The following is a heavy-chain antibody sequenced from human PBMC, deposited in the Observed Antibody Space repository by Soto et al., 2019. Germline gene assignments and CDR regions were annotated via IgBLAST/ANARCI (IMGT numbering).Heavy chain of an antibody. J-gene: IGHJ5*02. CDR3: AKAWGSYRYFGGWFDL. CDR2: ISWNSGSI. D-gene: IGHD3-16*02. Sequence: SLRLSCAASGFTFDDYAMHWVRQAPGKGLEWVSGISWNSGSIGYADSVKGRFTISRDNAKNSLYLQMNSLRAEDTALYYCAKAWGSYRYFGGWFDLWGQGTLVIVSS. V-gene: IGHV3-9*01. CDR1: GFTFDDYA.